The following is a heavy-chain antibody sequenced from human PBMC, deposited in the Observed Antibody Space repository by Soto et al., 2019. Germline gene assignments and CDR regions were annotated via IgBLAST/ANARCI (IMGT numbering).Heavy chain of an antibody. CDR3: TRRRDYDILTGYPLNLDAFDI. V-gene: IGHV3-73*01. CDR1: GFTFSGSA. J-gene: IGHJ3*02. D-gene: IGHD3-9*01. Sequence: TGGSLRLSCAASGFTFSGSAMHWVRQASGKGLEWVGRIRSKANSYATAYAASVKGRFTISRDDSKNTAYLQMNSLKTEDTAVYYCTRRRDYDILTGYPLNLDAFDIWGQGTMVTVSS. CDR2: IRSKANSYAT.